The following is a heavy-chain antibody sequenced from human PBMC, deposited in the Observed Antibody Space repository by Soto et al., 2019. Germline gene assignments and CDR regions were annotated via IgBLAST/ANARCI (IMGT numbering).Heavy chain of an antibody. D-gene: IGHD7-27*01. V-gene: IGHV4-61*03. J-gene: IGHJ6*02. CDR1: GDSVTSGSYY. CDR2: ISYTGRT. CDR3: AREWGLLPYYVMNV. Sequence: SETLSLTCIVSGDSVTSGSYYWTWLRQPPGKGLEWIGYISYTGRTKYNPSLQSRVTISVDTSRNDFSLNLSSVTAADTAVYFCAREWGLLPYYVMNVWGHGTAVTVSS.